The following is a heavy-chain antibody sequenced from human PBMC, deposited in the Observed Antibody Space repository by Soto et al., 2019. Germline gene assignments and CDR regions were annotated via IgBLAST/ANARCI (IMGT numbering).Heavy chain of an antibody. CDR3: ARHGRDILTRFDY. CDR2: ICYSGST. V-gene: IGHV4-59*08. CDR1: GGSISSYY. Sequence: SETLSLTCTVFGGSISSYYWSWIRQPPGKGLEWIGYICYSGSTNYNPSLKSRVTISVDTSKNQFSLKLSSVTAADTAVYYCARHGRDILTRFDYWGQGTLVPVSS. J-gene: IGHJ4*02. D-gene: IGHD3-9*01.